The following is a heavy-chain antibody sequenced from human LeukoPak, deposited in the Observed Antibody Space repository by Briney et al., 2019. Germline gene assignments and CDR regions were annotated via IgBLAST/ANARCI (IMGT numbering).Heavy chain of an antibody. J-gene: IGHJ5*02. CDR1: GYSFTNYW. D-gene: IGHD2-2*01. Sequence: GESLEISCKGSGYSFTNYWIGWVRQAPGQGLEWMGWISAYNGNTNYAQKLQGRVTMTTDTSTSTAYMELRSLRSDDTAVYYCAREGYCSSTSCPVLASWGQGTLVTVSS. V-gene: IGHV1-18*04. CDR3: AREGYCSSTSCPVLAS. CDR2: ISAYNGNT.